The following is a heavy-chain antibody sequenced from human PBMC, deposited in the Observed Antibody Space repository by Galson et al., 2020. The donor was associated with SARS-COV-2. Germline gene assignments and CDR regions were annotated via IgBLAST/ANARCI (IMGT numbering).Heavy chain of an antibody. CDR2: VYRSGTT. D-gene: IGHD4-17*01. V-gene: IGHV4-30-4*01. CDR1: GDSISRGDYS. CDR3: VRGTYDYADNYWLDP. J-gene: IGHJ5*02. Sequence: SETLSLTCTVSGDSISRGDYSWNWVRQPPGKGLEWIGCVYRSGTTYYSPSLESRFTISIDTSKDQFSLKVTSVTAADTAVYFCVRGTYDYADNYWLDPWGQGTLVTVSS.